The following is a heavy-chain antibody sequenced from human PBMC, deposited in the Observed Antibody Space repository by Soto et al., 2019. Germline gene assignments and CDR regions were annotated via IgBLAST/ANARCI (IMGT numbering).Heavy chain of an antibody. CDR1: GFICSSYD. CDR3: AKATATSGGAFEI. V-gene: IGHV3-23*01. J-gene: IGHJ3*02. D-gene: IGHD1-1*01. CDR2: ILVGGST. Sequence: PGGSLRLSCAVSGFICSSYDMSWVRQARGKGLEWVSTILVGGSTHYEDSVKGRFTISRDTSKNTVYLQMNSLTAGDTAFYYCAKATATSGGAFEIYGQGTMVTVSS.